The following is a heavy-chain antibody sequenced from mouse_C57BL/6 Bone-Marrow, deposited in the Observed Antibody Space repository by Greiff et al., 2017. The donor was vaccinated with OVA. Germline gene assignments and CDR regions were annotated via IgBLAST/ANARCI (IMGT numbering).Heavy chain of an antibody. CDR2: IDPEDGET. Sequence: EVHLVESGAELVKPGASVKLSCTASGFNIKDYYMHWVKQRTEQGLEWIGRIDPEDGETKYAQKFPGKAPITADTSSNTAYLQLSSLTSEDTAVYYCARGYYGSSIAYWGQGTLVTVSA. CDR1: GFNIKDYY. J-gene: IGHJ3*01. D-gene: IGHD1-1*01. V-gene: IGHV14-2*01. CDR3: ARGYYGSSIAY.